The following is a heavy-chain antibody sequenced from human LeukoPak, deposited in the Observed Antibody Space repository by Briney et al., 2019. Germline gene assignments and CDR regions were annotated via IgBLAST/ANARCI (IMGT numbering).Heavy chain of an antibody. D-gene: IGHD3-16*02. CDR1: GLTFSDYE. J-gene: IGHJ4*02. CDR2: IGSSGSAM. Sequence: WGSLTLTCAASGLTFSDYEMNWVRQPPGKGLEWVSYIGSSGSAMYYADSVKGRFTISRDNAKNSLYLPMNSLRAEDTAVYYCARDEGPHRYWGQGTLVTVSS. V-gene: IGHV3-48*03. CDR3: ARDEGPHRY.